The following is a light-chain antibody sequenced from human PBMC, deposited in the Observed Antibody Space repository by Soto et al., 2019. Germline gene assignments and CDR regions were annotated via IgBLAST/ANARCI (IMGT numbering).Light chain of an antibody. CDR1: SSNIGAGYD. Sequence: QSVLTQPPSVSGAPGQRVTISCTGSSSNIGAGYDVHWYQQLPGTAPKLLIYGNSNRPSGVPDRFSGSKSGTSASLAITGLQAEDEADYYCQSYDSSRRVSGTGTKLTVL. CDR2: GNS. V-gene: IGLV1-40*01. CDR3: QSYDSSRRV. J-gene: IGLJ1*01.